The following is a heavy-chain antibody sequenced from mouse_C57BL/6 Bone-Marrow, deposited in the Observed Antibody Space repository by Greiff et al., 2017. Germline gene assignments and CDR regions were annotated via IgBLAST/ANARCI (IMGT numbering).Heavy chain of an antibody. CDR2: INPSSGYT. J-gene: IGHJ2*01. Sequence: VQRVESGAELARPGASVKMSCKASGYTFTSYTMHWVKQRPGQGLEWIGYINPSSGYTKYNQKFKDKDTLTADNSSSTAYMQLSSLTSEDSAVYYCARTGALDYWGQGTTLTVSS. CDR3: ARTGALDY. V-gene: IGHV1-4*01. D-gene: IGHD3-1*01. CDR1: GYTFTSYT.